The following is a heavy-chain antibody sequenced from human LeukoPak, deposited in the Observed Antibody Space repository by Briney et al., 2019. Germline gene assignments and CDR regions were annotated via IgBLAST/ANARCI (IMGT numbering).Heavy chain of an antibody. CDR1: GGSISSGDYY. Sequence: SQTLSLTCTVSGGSISSGDYYWSWIRQPPGKGLEWIGYIYYSGSTYYNPSLKSRVTISVDTSKNQFSLKLSSVTAADTAVYFCARSRGTTVTTYFEFWGQGSLVTVSA. CDR3: ARSRGTTVTTYFEF. CDR2: IYYSGST. J-gene: IGHJ4*02. V-gene: IGHV4-30-4*01. D-gene: IGHD4-17*01.